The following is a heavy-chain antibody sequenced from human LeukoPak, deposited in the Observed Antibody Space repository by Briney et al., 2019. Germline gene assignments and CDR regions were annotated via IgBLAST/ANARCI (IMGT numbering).Heavy chain of an antibody. Sequence: PGGSLRLAWAAAGFTFDDYAMSWVRQAPGKGLEWVSGINWNGGSAGYADSVKGRLTISRDNAKNYLYMKMNSMRAEETALYYCAKVRDAFDNWGLGTMVTVSS. CDR1: GFTFDDYA. CDR3: AKVRDAFDN. J-gene: IGHJ3*02. V-gene: IGHV3-20*04. CDR2: INWNGGSA.